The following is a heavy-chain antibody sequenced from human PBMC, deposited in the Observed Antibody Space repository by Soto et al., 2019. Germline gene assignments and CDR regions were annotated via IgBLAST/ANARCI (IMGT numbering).Heavy chain of an antibody. CDR1: GGSISSYY. CDR3: ARLYGSGTLYYYYGMDV. J-gene: IGHJ6*02. CDR2: IYYSGST. V-gene: IGHV4-59*08. D-gene: IGHD3-10*01. Sequence: PSETLSLTCTGSGGSISSYYWSWIRQPPGKGLEWIGYIYYSGSTNYNPSLKSRVTISVDTSKNQFSLKLSSVTAADTAVYHCARLYGSGTLYYYYGMDVWGQGTTVTVSS.